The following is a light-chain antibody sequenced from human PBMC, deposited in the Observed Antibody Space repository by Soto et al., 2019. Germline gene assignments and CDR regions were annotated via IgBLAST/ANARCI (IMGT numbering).Light chain of an antibody. V-gene: IGKV4-1*01. Sequence: DIVLTQSPDSLAVSLGERATINCKSSQSVLYSSNNKNYLAWYQQKPGQPPKLLIYWASTRESGVPDRFSGSGSGTDSTLTISSLQAEDVAVYYCQQHYSTPPNTFGQGTKVEI. J-gene: IGKJ2*01. CDR2: WAS. CDR1: QSVLYSSNNKNY. CDR3: QQHYSTPPNT.